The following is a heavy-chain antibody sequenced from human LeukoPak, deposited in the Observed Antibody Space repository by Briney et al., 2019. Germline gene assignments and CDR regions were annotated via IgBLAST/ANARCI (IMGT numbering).Heavy chain of an antibody. CDR1: GFTFSSYG. D-gene: IGHD2-2*01. J-gene: IGHJ4*02. CDR2: IRYDGSNK. CDR3: AKEGVSCRSTSCYGYFDY. V-gene: IGHV3-30*02. Sequence: VGSLRLSCAASGFTFSSYGMHWVRQAPGKGLEWVTFIRYDGSNKYYADSVKGRFTISRDNSKNTLYLQMNSLRAEDTAVYYCAKEGVSCRSTSCYGYFDYWGQGTLVTVSS.